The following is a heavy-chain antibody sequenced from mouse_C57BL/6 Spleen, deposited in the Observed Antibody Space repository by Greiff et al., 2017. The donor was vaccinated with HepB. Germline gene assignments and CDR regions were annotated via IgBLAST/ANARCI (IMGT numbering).Heavy chain of an antibody. CDR3: ARGATVVATGRYFDY. V-gene: IGHV1-64*01. J-gene: IGHJ2*01. CDR2: IHPNSGST. D-gene: IGHD1-1*01. Sequence: QVQLKQPGAELVKPGASVKLSCKASGYTFTSYWMHWVKQRPGQGLEWIGMIHPNSGSTNYNEKFKSKATLTVDKSSSTAYMQLSSLTSEDSAVYYCARGATVVATGRYFDYWGQGTTLTVSS. CDR1: GYTFTSYW.